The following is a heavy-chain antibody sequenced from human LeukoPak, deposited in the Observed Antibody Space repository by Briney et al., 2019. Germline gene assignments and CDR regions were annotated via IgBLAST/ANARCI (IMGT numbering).Heavy chain of an antibody. CDR2: MNPNSGNT. V-gene: IGHV1-8*01. D-gene: IGHD3-10*01. CDR3: AVMVRGVHQAFDY. CDR1: GYTFTSYD. J-gene: IGHJ4*02. Sequence: ASVKVSCKASGYTFTSYDINWVRQATGQGLEWMGWMNPNSGNTGYAQKFQGRVTMTRNTSISTAYMELSSLRSEGTAVYYCAVMVRGVHQAFDYWGQGTLVTVSS.